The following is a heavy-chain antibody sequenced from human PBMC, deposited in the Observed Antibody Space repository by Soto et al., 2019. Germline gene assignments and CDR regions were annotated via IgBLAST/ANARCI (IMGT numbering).Heavy chain of an antibody. Sequence: GGSLRLSCAACGFTFSDFSMNWVRQAPGKGLEWVSYIGSSSSTIYYADSVKGRFTISRDNAKNSLYLQMNSLRAEDTAVYYCAAGYSSGWYGIDYWGQGTLVTVSS. CDR3: AAGYSSGWYGIDY. CDR1: GFTFSDFS. J-gene: IGHJ4*02. CDR2: IGSSSSTI. D-gene: IGHD6-19*01. V-gene: IGHV3-48*01.